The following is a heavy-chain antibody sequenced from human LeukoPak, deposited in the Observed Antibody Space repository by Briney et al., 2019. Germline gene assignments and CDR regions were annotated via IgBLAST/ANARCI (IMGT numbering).Heavy chain of an antibody. J-gene: IGHJ6*03. CDR2: INHSGST. CDR1: VGSFSGYY. D-gene: IGHD3-10*01. V-gene: IGHV4-34*01. CDR3: ARGRLLWSQTGYYYMDV. Sequence: SETLSLTCAVYVGSFSGYYWSWIRQPPRKGLEGIGEINHSGSTNYNPSIKSRVTISVDTSKNQFSLKLSSVTAADTAVYYCARGRLLWSQTGYYYMDVWGKGTTVTVSS.